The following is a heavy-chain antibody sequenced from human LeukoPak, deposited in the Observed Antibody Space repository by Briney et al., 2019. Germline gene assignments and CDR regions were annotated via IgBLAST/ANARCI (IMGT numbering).Heavy chain of an antibody. Sequence: SVKVSCKASGDTLSNYSISWVRQAPGQGLEWMGGIIPIFGTTNYAQKFQGRVTITTDESTSTAYMELSSLRSEDTAVYYCARQPSGWYKNWFDPWGQGTLVTVSS. D-gene: IGHD6-19*01. CDR1: GDTLSNYS. J-gene: IGHJ5*02. V-gene: IGHV1-69*05. CDR2: IIPIFGTT. CDR3: ARQPSGWYKNWFDP.